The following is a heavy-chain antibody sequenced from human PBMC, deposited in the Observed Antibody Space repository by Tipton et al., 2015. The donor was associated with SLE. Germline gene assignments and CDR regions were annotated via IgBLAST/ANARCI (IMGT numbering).Heavy chain of an antibody. V-gene: IGHV4-59*07. CDR3: ARVFPYESSPYRVLGPFAI. D-gene: IGHD3-22*01. J-gene: IGHJ3*02. Sequence: TLSLTCTVSGGSIRSYYWSWIRQPPGKGLEWIGYIYDSGRTNYEPSLKSRVNMSIDTSKNQFSLRLNSVTAADTAVYYCARVFPYESSPYRVLGPFAIWGQGTMVTVSS. CDR1: GGSIRSYY. CDR2: IYDSGRT.